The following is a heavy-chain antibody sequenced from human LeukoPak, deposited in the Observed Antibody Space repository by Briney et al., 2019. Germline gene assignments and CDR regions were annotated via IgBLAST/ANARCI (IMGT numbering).Heavy chain of an antibody. CDR3: ARAVVGARGAFDI. D-gene: IGHD1-26*01. J-gene: IGHJ4*02. Sequence: SETLSLTCTVSGGSISSYYWSWIRQPPGKGLEWIGYIYYSGSTNYNPSLKSRVTISVDTSKNQFSLKLSSVTAADTAVYYCARAVVGARGAFDIWGQGTLVTVSS. CDR1: GGSISSYY. CDR2: IYYSGST. V-gene: IGHV4-59*01.